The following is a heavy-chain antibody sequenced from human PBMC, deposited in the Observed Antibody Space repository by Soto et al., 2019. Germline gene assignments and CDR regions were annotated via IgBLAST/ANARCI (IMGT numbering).Heavy chain of an antibody. J-gene: IGHJ5*02. D-gene: IGHD3-3*01. CDR2: IYYSGST. V-gene: IGHV4-39*01. CDR1: GDSITSTDYY. Sequence: ASETLSLTCTATGDSITSTDYYWGWIRQPPGKGLEWVASIYYSGSTYHNPPLKSRVTISVDTSKNQFSLKVTSVTAADTAVYYCARHWRTGYSTVFGVVMGWFDPWGQGTLVTVSS. CDR3: ARHWRTGYSTVFGVVMGWFDP.